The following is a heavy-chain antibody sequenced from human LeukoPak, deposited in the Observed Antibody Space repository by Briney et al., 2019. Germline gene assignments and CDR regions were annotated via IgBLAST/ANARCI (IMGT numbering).Heavy chain of an antibody. J-gene: IGHJ3*02. V-gene: IGHV3-21*01. CDR2: ISSSSSYI. D-gene: IGHD2-15*01. CDR1: GFTFSSYS. Sequence: PGGSLRLSCAASGFTFSSYSMNWVRRAPGKGLEWVSSISSSSSYIYYADSVKGRFTISRDNAKNSLYLQMNSLRAEDTAVYYCARDPAVVVVAGWAFDIWGQGTMVTVSS. CDR3: ARDPAVVVVAGWAFDI.